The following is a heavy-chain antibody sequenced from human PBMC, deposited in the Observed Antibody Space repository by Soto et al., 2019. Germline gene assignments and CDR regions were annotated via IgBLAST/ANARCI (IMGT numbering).Heavy chain of an antibody. J-gene: IGHJ5*02. V-gene: IGHV1-8*02. Sequence: ASVKVSCKASGYSFTSYGISWVRQAPGHGLEWMGWMNPNSGNTGYAQKFQGRVTMTRNTSISTTYMELSSLRSEDTAVYYCARGHRPGIAAAGSRWFDPWGQGTLVTVSS. CDR2: MNPNSGNT. CDR3: ARGHRPGIAAAGSRWFDP. D-gene: IGHD6-13*01. CDR1: GYSFTSYG.